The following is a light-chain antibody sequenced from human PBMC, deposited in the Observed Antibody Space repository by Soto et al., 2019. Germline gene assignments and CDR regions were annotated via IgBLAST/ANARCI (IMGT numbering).Light chain of an antibody. CDR3: QPSYFAPPWT. CDR1: QSISGY. V-gene: IGKV1-39*01. CDR2: AAP. Sequence: DIQMTQSPSSLSASVGDRVAITCRASQSISGYLNWYQQKAGGAPKLLIRAAPSLQSGVPPRFSGSGSGTDFTLTITSLLPEAVATDVGQPSYFAPPWTFGQGTEV. J-gene: IGKJ1*01.